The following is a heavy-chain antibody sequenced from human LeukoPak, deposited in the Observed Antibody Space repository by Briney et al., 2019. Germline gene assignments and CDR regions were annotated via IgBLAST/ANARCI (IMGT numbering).Heavy chain of an antibody. CDR3: ARGTTMIVVAPPDY. Sequence: SETLSLTCTVSGYSISSGYYWGWIRRPPGKGLEWIGSIYHSGRTYYNPSLKSRVTISVDTSKNQFSLKLSSVTAADTAVYYCARGTTMIVVAPPDYWGQGTLVTVSS. D-gene: IGHD3-22*01. V-gene: IGHV4-38-2*02. J-gene: IGHJ4*02. CDR1: GYSISSGYY. CDR2: IYHSGRT.